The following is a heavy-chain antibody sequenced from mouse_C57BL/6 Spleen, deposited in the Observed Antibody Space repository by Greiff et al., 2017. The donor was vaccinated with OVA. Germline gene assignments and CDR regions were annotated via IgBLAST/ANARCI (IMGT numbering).Heavy chain of an antibody. Sequence: EVMLVESGGGLVKPGGSLKLSCAASGFTFSDYGMHWVRQAPEKGLEWVAYISSGSSTIYYADTVKGRFTISRDNAKNTLFLQMTSLRSEDTAMYYCARYYYGRGYAMDYWGQGTSVTVSS. V-gene: IGHV5-17*01. CDR3: ARYYYGRGYAMDY. J-gene: IGHJ4*01. CDR1: GFTFSDYG. CDR2: ISSGSSTI. D-gene: IGHD1-1*01.